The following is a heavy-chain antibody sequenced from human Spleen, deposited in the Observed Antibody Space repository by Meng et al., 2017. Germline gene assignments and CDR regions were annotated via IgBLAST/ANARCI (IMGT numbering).Heavy chain of an antibody. V-gene: IGHV1-2*06. CDR2: INPNSGGT. J-gene: IGHJ6*02. Sequence: ASVKVSCKASGYTFTGYYMHWVQQAPGQGLEWMGRINPNSGGTNYAQKFQGRVTMTRDTSISTAYMELSSLRSEDTAVYYCATFRSIAAAGILYYYGMDVWGQGTTVTVSS. CDR3: ATFRSIAAAGILYYYGMDV. D-gene: IGHD6-13*01. CDR1: GYTFTGYY.